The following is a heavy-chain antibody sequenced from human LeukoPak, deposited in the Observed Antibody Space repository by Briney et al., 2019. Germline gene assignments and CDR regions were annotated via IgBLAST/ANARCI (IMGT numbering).Heavy chain of an antibody. CDR3: ARRRYFDY. V-gene: IGHV4-38-2*02. CDR1: GYSISSGYY. CDR2: IYHSGST. J-gene: IGHJ4*02. Sequence: PSETLSLTCTVSGYSISSGYYWGWIRQPPGKGLEWIGSIYHSGSTYYNPSLKSRVTISVDTSKNQFSLKLSSVTAADTAVYYCARRRYFDYWGQGTLVTVSS.